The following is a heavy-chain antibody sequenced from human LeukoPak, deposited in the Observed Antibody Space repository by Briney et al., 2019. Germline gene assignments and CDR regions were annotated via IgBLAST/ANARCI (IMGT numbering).Heavy chain of an antibody. D-gene: IGHD2-2*01. J-gene: IGHJ3*02. CDR2: IYYSGST. V-gene: IGHV4-39*07. CDR3: ARDGGRTSPDAVEI. CDR1: VGPIISSSTYY. Sequence: NPSETLSLTCTVSVGPIISSSTYYWGWIRQPPGKGLEWIGSIYYSGSTYYNPSLKSRVAISVDTSKNQFSLKLSSVTAADTAVYYCARDGGRTSPDAVEIWGQGTMVIVSS.